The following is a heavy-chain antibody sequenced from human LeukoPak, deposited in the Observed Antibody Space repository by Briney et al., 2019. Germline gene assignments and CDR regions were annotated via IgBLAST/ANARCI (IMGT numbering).Heavy chain of an antibody. CDR3: ARQIIAAASP. CDR2: IYYSGST. J-gene: IGHJ5*02. Sequence: PSETLSLTCTVSGGSISSSSYYWGWIRQPPGKGLEWIGSIYYSGSTYSNPSLKSRVTISVDTSKNQFSLKLSSVTAADTAVYYCARQIIAAASPWGQGTLVTVSS. CDR1: GGSISSSSYY. V-gene: IGHV4-39*01. D-gene: IGHD6-13*01.